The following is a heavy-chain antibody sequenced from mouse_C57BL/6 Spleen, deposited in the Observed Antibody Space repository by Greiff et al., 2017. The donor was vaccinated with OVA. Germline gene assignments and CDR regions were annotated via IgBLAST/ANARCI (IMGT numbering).Heavy chain of an antibody. D-gene: IGHD1-1*01. CDR1: GFNIKDDY. CDR3: TTGSSFGY. V-gene: IGHV14-4*01. CDR2: IDPENGDT. J-gene: IGHJ3*01. Sequence: VQLQQPGAELVRPGASVKLSCTASGFNIKDDYMHWVKQRPEQGLEWIGWIDPENGDTEYASKFQGKATITADTSSNTAYLQLSSLTSEDTAVYYCTTGSSFGYWGQGTLVTVSA.